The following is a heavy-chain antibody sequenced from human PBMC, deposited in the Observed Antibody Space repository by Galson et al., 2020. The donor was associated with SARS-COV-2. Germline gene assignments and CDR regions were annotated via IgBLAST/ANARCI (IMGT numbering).Heavy chain of an antibody. CDR2: LSYGGGT. Sequence: SETLSLTCTASGDSISSGGNYWAWIRQPPGKGLEWIGSLSYGGGTYYTSSLKGRVTIAVDTSQNLFSLKLNSVTAADTAVYYCARGPVAGTGNWGQGTLVTVSS. V-gene: IGHV4-39*01. D-gene: IGHD6-19*01. CDR3: ARGPVAGTGN. J-gene: IGHJ4*02. CDR1: GDSISSGGNY.